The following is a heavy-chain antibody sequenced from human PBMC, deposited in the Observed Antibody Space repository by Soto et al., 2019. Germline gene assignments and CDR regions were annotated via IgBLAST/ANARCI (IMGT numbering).Heavy chain of an antibody. D-gene: IGHD3-3*01. CDR1: RFTFSSYA. Sequence: GSLRISCAASRFTFSSYAIIWVPQTPLNWLEWVSAISGSCGSTYYADSVKGRFTISRDNSKNTLYLQMNSLRAEDTAVYYCAKVIRFLEWLFAPGMDVWGQGTTVTVSS. CDR3: AKVIRFLEWLFAPGMDV. J-gene: IGHJ6*02. CDR2: ISGSCGST. V-gene: IGHV3-23*01.